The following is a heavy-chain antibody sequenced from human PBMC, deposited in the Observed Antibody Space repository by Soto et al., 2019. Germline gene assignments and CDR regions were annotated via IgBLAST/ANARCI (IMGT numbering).Heavy chain of an antibody. CDR3: ARNYYGMDV. J-gene: IGHJ6*02. Sequence: PSETLCLACTVSGGSISRYYWSWIRQPPGKGLEWIGYIYYSGSTNYNPSLKSRVTISVDTSKNQFSLKLSSVTAADTAVYYCARNYYGMDVWGQGTTVTVSS. V-gene: IGHV4-59*01. CDR1: GGSISRYY. CDR2: IYYSGST.